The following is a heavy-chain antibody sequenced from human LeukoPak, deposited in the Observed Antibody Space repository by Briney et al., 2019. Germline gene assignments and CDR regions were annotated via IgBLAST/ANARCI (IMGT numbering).Heavy chain of an antibody. CDR3: AKGFAGYYYYYMDV. Sequence: PGGSLRLSCAASGFTFNIYAMSWVRQAPGKGLEWVSTISGSGGSTYYADSVKGRFTISRDNSKNTLYLQMNSLRAEDTAVYYCAKGFAGYYYYYMDVWGKGTTVTVSS. CDR2: ISGSGGST. V-gene: IGHV3-23*01. J-gene: IGHJ6*03. CDR1: GFTFNIYA.